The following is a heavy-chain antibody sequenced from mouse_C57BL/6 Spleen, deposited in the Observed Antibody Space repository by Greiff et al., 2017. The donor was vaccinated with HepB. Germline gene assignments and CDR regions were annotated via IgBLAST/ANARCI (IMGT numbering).Heavy chain of an antibody. Sequence: EVKLMESGPGLVKPSQSVFLTCTVTGISITTGNFRWGWIRQFPGHKLEWIGYINYSGTITYNPSITSRTTNTRDTPKNQFFLEMNALTAEDTATYYGARDGEYYAMDYWGQGTSVTVSS. V-gene: IGHV3-5*01. J-gene: IGHJ4*01. CDR2: INYSGTI. CDR3: ARDGEYYAMDY. CDR1: GISITTGNFR.